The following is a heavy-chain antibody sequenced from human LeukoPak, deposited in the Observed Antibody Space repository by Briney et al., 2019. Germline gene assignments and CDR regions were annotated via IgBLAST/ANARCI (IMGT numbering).Heavy chain of an antibody. CDR2: IYYSGST. D-gene: IGHD3-22*01. V-gene: IGHV4-39*07. Sequence: SETLSLTCTVSGGSISSSSYYWGWTRQPPGKGLEWIGSIYYSGSTYYNPSLKSRVTISVDTSKNQFSLKLSSVTAADTAVYYCARDPDSSGYYYEGYYFDYWGQGTLVTVSS. CDR1: GGSISSSSYY. CDR3: ARDPDSSGYYYEGYYFDY. J-gene: IGHJ4*02.